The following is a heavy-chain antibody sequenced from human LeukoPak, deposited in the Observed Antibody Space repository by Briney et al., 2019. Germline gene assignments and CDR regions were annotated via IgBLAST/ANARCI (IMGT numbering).Heavy chain of an antibody. CDR3: ARDPGYCSGGSCYGTDV. Sequence: ASVKGSCKASVYTFTIYGISWVRQAPGQGLEWMGWISAYNGNTKYAQKFPGRVTITSDESTSTAYTARSRLTWEDTAVYYCARDPGYCSGGSCYGTDVWGQGTTVTVSS. J-gene: IGHJ6*02. CDR2: ISAYNGNT. V-gene: IGHV1-18*01. CDR1: VYTFTIYG. D-gene: IGHD2-15*01.